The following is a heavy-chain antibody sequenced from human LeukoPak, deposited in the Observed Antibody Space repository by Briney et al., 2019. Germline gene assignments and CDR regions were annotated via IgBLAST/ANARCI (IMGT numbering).Heavy chain of an antibody. V-gene: IGHV1-18*01. CDR3: AKVVQPIGGEVRGTYFDA. J-gene: IGHJ4*02. CDR2: ISAYNGDT. Sequence: ASVKVSCKASGNTFTSFGITWIRQAPGQGLEWMGWISAYNGDTSYSQKDQGRVTMTTAISTDTAYMELRILRSDDTAVDVCAKVVQPIGGEVRGTYFDAWGQGTLVTVSS. D-gene: IGHD3-10*01. CDR1: GNTFTSFG.